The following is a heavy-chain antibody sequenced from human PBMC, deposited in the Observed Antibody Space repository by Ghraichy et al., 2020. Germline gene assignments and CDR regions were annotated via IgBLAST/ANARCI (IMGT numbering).Heavy chain of an antibody. CDR3: ARDDDWGTSFDY. CDR1: GFTFSSYG. V-gene: IGHV3-33*08. Sequence: LSLTCAASGFTFSSYGVHWVRQAPGKGLEWVAVIWYDGSNKYYADSVKGRFTISRDNSKNTLYLQMNSLRAEDTAVYYCARDDDWGTSFDYWGQGTLVTVSS. D-gene: IGHD3-9*01. CDR2: IWYDGSNK. J-gene: IGHJ4*02.